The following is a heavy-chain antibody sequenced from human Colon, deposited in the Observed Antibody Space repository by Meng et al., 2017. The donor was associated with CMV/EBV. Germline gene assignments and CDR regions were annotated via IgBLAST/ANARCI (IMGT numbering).Heavy chain of an antibody. CDR2: IVPFHDIP. D-gene: IGHD2-15*01. Sequence: SVKVSCKTSGCTFSDYPISWVRQAPGQGFEWMGRIVPFHDIPNYAQNFRGKVTITADRSTSTSYIEINSLGSDDTAVYYCARDGLYSDAFDVWGQGTMVTVSS. J-gene: IGHJ3*01. CDR1: GCTFSDYP. V-gene: IGHV1-69*04. CDR3: ARDGLYSDAFDV.